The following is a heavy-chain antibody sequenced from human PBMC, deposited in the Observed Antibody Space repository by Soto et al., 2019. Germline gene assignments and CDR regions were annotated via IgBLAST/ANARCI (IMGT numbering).Heavy chain of an antibody. V-gene: IGHV3-33*01. CDR2: IWYDGSNK. CDR3: ARGRDYYGMDV. J-gene: IGHJ6*02. CDR1: GFTFSSYG. Sequence: QVQLVESGGGVVQPGRSLRLSCAASGFTFSSYGMHWVRQAPGKGLEWVAVIWYDGSNKYYADSVKGRFTISRDNSKNTLYLQMNSLRAEDTAVYYCARGRDYYGMDVWGQGTKVTVSS.